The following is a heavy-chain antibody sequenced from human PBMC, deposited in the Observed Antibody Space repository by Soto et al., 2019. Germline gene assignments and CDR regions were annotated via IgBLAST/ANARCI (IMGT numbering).Heavy chain of an antibody. CDR1: GFTFSDYS. J-gene: IGHJ3*01. D-gene: IGHD2-15*01. CDR3: AREEGYCNGGPCYRGAFDF. CDR2: IVNSNIPT. Sequence: EVQLVESGGGLVKPGGSPRLSCAASGFTFSDYSMLWVRQAPGKGLEWLAFIVNSNIPTFYADSVRGRFTVSSNNPKNSVYLQMNSMREEDTAVYFCAREEGYCNGGPCYRGAFDFWGQGTIVTVSS. V-gene: IGHV3-21*02.